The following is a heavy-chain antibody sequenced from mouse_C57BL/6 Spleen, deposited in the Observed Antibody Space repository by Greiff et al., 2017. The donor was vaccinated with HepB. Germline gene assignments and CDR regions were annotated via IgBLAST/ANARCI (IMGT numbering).Heavy chain of an antibody. CDR1: GYAFSSYW. Sequence: VQRVESGAELVKPGASVKISCKASGYAFSSYWMNWVKQRPGKGLEWIGQIYPGDGDTNYNGKFKGKATLTADKSSSTAYMQLSSLTSEDSAVYFCARRGYYGSSSGGYAMDYWGQGTSVTVSS. CDR3: ARRGYYGSSSGGYAMDY. CDR2: IYPGDGDT. D-gene: IGHD1-1*01. J-gene: IGHJ4*01. V-gene: IGHV1-80*01.